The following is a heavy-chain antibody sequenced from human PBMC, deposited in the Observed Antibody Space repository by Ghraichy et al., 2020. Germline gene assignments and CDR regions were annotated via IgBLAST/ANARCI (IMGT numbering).Heavy chain of an antibody. CDR3: VKEAISGGYRTADY. CDR1: GFSLSSCG. V-gene: IGHV3-30*18. J-gene: IGHJ4*02. Sequence: GESLNISCAASGFSLSSCGMHWVRQAPGKGLEWVPVDTYDVSNKVYADSVRGRFTIFRDNSKNTLYLQMDNLRTEDTALYYCVKEAISGGYRTADYWGQGTMVTVSS. D-gene: IGHD3-3*02. CDR2: DTYDVSNK.